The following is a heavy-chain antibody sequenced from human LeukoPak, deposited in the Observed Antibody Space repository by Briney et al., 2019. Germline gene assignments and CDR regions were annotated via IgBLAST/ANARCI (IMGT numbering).Heavy chain of an antibody. V-gene: IGHV3-21*01. Sequence: PGGSLRLSCAASGFTFSTYTMNWVRQAPGKGLEWVSSISSSSNNINYADSVKGRFTISRDNAMNSVHLQMNSLRVEDTAVYYCARLPQGVAATTLDYWGQGTLVTVSS. CDR2: ISSSSNNI. CDR3: ARLPQGVAATTLDY. J-gene: IGHJ4*02. CDR1: GFTFSTYT. D-gene: IGHD2-15*01.